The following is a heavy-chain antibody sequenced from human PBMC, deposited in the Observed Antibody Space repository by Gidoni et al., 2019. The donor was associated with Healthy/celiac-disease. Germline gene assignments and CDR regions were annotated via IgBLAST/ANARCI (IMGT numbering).Heavy chain of an antibody. D-gene: IGHD4-4*01. V-gene: IGHV1-69*01. CDR3: ARSMTTEDYYYYGMDV. CDR1: GGTFSSHA. CDR2: ITHLLGPA. Sequence: VQRVQSGAEVKKPGSPVKVYCKAAGGTFSSHATSWVRQAPGQGLEWMGGITHLLGPANYAQKFQGRVTITADESTSTAYMELSSLRSEDTGVYYCARSMTTEDYYYYGMDVWGQGTTVTVSS. J-gene: IGHJ6*02.